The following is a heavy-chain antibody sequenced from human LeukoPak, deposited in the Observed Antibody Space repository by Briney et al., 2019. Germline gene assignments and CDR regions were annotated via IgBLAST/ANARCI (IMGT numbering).Heavy chain of an antibody. CDR3: GGEFSSSPASMDV. CDR2: IRSGSDSI. J-gene: IGHJ6*02. CDR1: VFAFSSCS. V-gene: IGHV3-21*01. D-gene: IGHD6-13*01. Sequence: GGSLRLSCAASVFAFSSCSMKWVREAPGKGLEWVSSIRSGSDSIYYADSVKGRFTISRDNAKNSLYLQMNSRREEDAAVYYCGGEFSSSPASMDVWGQGTTVTVSS.